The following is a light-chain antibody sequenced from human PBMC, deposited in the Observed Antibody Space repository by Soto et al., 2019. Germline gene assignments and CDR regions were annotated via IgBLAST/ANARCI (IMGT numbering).Light chain of an antibody. J-gene: IGKJ1*01. Sequence: DIQLTQAHTTLSASVGDRVSITCRANQSVDTWLAWYQQKPGKAPNLLISRASTLNTGVPSRFSGSGSGTEFTLTINSLHPDDFATYYCQQYRHYSRTFGQGTKVEV. V-gene: IGKV1-5*03. CDR1: QSVDTW. CDR3: QQYRHYSRT. CDR2: RAS.